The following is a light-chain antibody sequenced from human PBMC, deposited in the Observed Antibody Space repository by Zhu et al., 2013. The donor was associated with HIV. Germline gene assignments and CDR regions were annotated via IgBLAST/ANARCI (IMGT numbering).Light chain of an antibody. J-gene: IGLJ2*01. V-gene: IGLV1-51*01. Sequence: QSVLTQPPSVSAAPGQRVTISCSGSSTNIENYYVSWYQHLPGTAPRLLIYDNDNRPSGIPDRFSGSKSGTSATLGITRLQTGDEADYYCATWDIKENAMLFGGGTKVTVL. CDR3: ATWDIKENAML. CDR2: DND. CDR1: STNIENYY.